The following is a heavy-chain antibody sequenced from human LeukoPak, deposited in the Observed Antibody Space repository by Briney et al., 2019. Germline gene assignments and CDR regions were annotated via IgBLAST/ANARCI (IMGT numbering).Heavy chain of an antibody. D-gene: IGHD3-3*01. J-gene: IGHJ4*02. CDR1: GGTFSSYA. V-gene: IGHV1-69*05. Sequence: SVKVSFKASGGTFSSYAISWVRQAPGQGLEWMGGIIPIFGTANYAQKFQGRVTITTDESTSTAYMELSSLRSEDTAVYYCASGLTIFGVANPLYYFDYWGQGTLVTVSS. CDR2: IIPIFGTA. CDR3: ASGLTIFGVANPLYYFDY.